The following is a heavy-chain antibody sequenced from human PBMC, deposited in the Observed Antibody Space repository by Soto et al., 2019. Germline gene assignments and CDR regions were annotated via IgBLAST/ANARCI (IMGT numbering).Heavy chain of an antibody. V-gene: IGHV4-30-4*01. D-gene: IGHD6-19*01. CDR1: GGSISSGYYY. CDR3: ARDYRSGYDN. CDR2: VYYTGGS. J-gene: IGHJ4*02. Sequence: PSETLSLTCSVSGGSISSGYYYWSWIRQPPGKGLEWIAYVYYTGGSYYNPSLKSRATISIDTSKNQFSLKMNSVTAADTAVYYCARDYRSGYDNWGQGVLVTVSS.